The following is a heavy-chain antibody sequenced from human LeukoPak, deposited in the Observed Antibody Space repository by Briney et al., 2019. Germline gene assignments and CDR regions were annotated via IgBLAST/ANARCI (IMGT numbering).Heavy chain of an antibody. CDR2: ISSSSSYI. Sequence: PGGSLRLSCAASGFTFSSYSMNWVRQAPGKGLEWVSSISSSSSYIYYADSVKGRFTISRDNAKNSLYLQMNSLRAEDTAVYYCARDREWELLPNYWGQGTLVTVSS. D-gene: IGHD1-26*01. CDR1: GFTFSSYS. J-gene: IGHJ4*02. V-gene: IGHV3-21*01. CDR3: ARDREWELLPNY.